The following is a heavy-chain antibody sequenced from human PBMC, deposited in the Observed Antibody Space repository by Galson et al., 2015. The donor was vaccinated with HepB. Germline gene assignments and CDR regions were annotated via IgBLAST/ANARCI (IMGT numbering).Heavy chain of an antibody. CDR3: ARDPVTFVDTAMVGWFDP. V-gene: IGHV3-33*08. D-gene: IGHD5-18*01. Sequence: SLRLSCAASGFTFSSYGMHWVRQAPGKGLEWVAVIWYDGSNKYYADSVKGRFTISRDNSKNTLYLQMNSLRAEDTAVYYCARDPVTFVDTAMVGWFDPWGQGTLVTVSS. J-gene: IGHJ5*02. CDR2: IWYDGSNK. CDR1: GFTFSSYG.